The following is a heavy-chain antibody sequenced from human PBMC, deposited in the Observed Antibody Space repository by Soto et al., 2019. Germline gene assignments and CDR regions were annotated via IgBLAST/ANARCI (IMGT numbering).Heavy chain of an antibody. Sequence: QVQLVESGGGVVQSGRSLRLSCAASGFTFSSYGMHWVRQAPGKGLEWVAVISNDGSNKYYADSVKGRFSISSDSSKNTLYLQMNSLRAGDTAVYDCSKDLVGGVRYYYGMDVWGQGTTFTVSS. CDR2: ISNDGSNK. J-gene: IGHJ6*02. D-gene: IGHD1-26*01. CDR1: GFTFSSYG. V-gene: IGHV3-30*18. CDR3: SKDLVGGVRYYYGMDV.